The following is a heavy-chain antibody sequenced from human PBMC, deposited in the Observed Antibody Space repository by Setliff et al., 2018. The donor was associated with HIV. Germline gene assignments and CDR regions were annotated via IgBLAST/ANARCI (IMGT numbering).Heavy chain of an antibody. CDR2: MNPKSGHT. D-gene: IGHD3-3*01. CDR3: AREGYNFWSGLHH. CDR1: GYTFSSYD. V-gene: IGHV1-8*02. J-gene: IGHJ5*02. Sequence: ASVKVSCKASGYTFSSYDINWVRQATGQGLEWMGWMNPKSGHTGYAQKFQGRVTMTRNTSISTAYMELSSLRSEDTAVYYCAREGYNFWSGLHHWGQGTLVTVSS.